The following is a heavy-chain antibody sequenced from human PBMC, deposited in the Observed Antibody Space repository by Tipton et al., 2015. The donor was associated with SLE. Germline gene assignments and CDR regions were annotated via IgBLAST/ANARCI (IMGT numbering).Heavy chain of an antibody. CDR3: AKRGGAWNAALYTFDV. V-gene: IGHV5-51*03. J-gene: IGHJ3*01. D-gene: IGHD1-1*01. Sequence: QSGAEVKKPGESLKISCRGSGYTFTNSWIGWVRQMPGKGLEWMGMIYPGDSDTRYSPSFEGQVTISADKSVSAAYLHWTSVKASDPAIYYCAKRGGAWNAALYTFDVWGQVTAVTVSS. CDR2: IYPGDSDT. CDR1: GYTFTNSW.